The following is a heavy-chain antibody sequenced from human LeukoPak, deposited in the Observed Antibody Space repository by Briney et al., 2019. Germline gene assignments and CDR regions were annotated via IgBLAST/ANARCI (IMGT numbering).Heavy chain of an antibody. Sequence: SETLSLTCTVSGGSISSNSYSWGWIRQPPGKGLEWIGSIYYSGSTYYNLSLKSRVTISVDTSKNQFSLKLSSVTAADTAVYYCARDVKLPRLWGSGYYTDAFDIWGQGTMVTVSS. CDR2: IYYSGST. D-gene: IGHD3-22*01. J-gene: IGHJ3*02. V-gene: IGHV4-39*02. CDR3: ARDVKLPRLWGSGYYTDAFDI. CDR1: GGSISSNSYS.